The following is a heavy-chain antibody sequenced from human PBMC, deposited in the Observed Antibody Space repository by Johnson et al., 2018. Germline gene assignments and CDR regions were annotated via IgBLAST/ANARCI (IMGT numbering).Heavy chain of an antibody. CDR1: GFTFSRYA. CDR3: ANGLQGIARCGLDV. J-gene: IGHJ6*01. Sequence: VQLVQSGGGLVQPGGSLRLSCEVSGFTFSRYAMNWVRQAPGKGLEWVSSISGSGGSTDYADSVQGRVTISRDNSKSTLYLQMDNLRAEDTAKYYCANGLQGIARCGLDVWGQGATLILSS. CDR2: ISGSGGST. V-gene: IGHV3-23*04. D-gene: IGHD6-13*01.